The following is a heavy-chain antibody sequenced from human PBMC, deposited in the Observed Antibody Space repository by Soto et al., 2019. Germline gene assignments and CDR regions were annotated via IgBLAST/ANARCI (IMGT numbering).Heavy chain of an antibody. J-gene: IGHJ2*01. V-gene: IGHV3-48*02. CDR2: ISSSSSTI. CDR3: ARESGDILTGYYSYWYFDL. CDR1: GFTFSSYS. D-gene: IGHD3-9*01. Sequence: GGSLRLSCAASGFTFSSYSMNWVRQAPGKGLEWVSYISSSSSTIYYADSVKGRFTISRDNAKNSLYLQMNSLRDEDTAVYYCARESGDILTGYYSYWYFDLWGRGTLVTVSS.